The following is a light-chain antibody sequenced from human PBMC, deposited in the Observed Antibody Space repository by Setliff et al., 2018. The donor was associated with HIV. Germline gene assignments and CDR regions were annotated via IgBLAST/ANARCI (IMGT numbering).Light chain of an antibody. V-gene: IGLV2-23*01. Sequence: QSALTQPASVSGSPGQSITISCTGTSSDVGSYDLVSWYQQHPGKAPKLMIYEGSKRPSGVSNRFSGSKSGNTASLTISGLQADDEAVYYCCSYAGSSTKFGGGT. J-gene: IGLJ2*01. CDR1: SSDVGSYDL. CDR3: CSYAGSSTK. CDR2: EGS.